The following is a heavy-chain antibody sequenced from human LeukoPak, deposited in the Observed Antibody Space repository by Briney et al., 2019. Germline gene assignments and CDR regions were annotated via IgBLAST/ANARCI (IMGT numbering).Heavy chain of an antibody. Sequence: ASVKVSCKASGGTFSSYDINWVRQATGQGLEWMGWMNPNSGNTGYAQKFQGRVTITRNTSISTAYMELSSLRSEDTAVYYCAREGYSSSSDAFDIWGQGTMVTVSS. CDR2: MNPNSGNT. V-gene: IGHV1-8*03. CDR3: AREGYSSSSDAFDI. CDR1: GGTFSSYD. J-gene: IGHJ3*02. D-gene: IGHD6-13*01.